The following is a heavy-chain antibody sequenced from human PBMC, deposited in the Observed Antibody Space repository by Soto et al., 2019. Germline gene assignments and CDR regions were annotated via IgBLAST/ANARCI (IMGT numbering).Heavy chain of an antibody. J-gene: IGHJ4*02. D-gene: IGHD1-26*01. V-gene: IGHV3-7*03. CDR1: GFTLSRYW. CDR2: IKQDGSEK. CDR3: ARAVRIVGATKHSYYFDD. Sequence: EVQLLESGGGLVQPGGSLRLSCAASGFTLSRYWMSWVRQAPGKGLEWVANIKQDGSEKYYVDSVKGRFTISRDNAKNSLYLQMNSLRAEDTAVYYCARAVRIVGATKHSYYFDDWGQGTLVNVSS.